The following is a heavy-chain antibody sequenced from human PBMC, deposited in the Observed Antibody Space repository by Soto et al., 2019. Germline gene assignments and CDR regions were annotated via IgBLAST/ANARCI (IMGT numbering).Heavy chain of an antibody. J-gene: IGHJ1*01. CDR3: ALGGSRWLVPRAEYFQH. D-gene: IGHD6-19*01. CDR2: IYPGDSDT. V-gene: IGHV5-51*01. Sequence: PGESLKISCKGSGYSFTSYWIGWVRQMPGKGLEWMGIIYPGDSDTRYSPSFQGQVTSSADKSISTAYLQWSSLKASDTAMYYCALGGSRWLVPRAEYFQHWGQGTLVTVSS. CDR1: GYSFTSYW.